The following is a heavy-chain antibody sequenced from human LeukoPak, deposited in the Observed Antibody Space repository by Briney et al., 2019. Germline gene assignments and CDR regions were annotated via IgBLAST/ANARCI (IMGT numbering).Heavy chain of an antibody. CDR3: ARGPVVVVAATTGESDY. J-gene: IGHJ4*02. Sequence: ASVKVSCKASGYTFTSYGISWVRQAPGQGLEWMGWISAYNGNTNYAQKLQGRVTMTTDTSTSTAYMELRSLRSDDTAVYYCARGPVVVVAATTGESDYWGQGTLVTVSS. CDR1: GYTFTSYG. D-gene: IGHD2-15*01. CDR2: ISAYNGNT. V-gene: IGHV1-18*01.